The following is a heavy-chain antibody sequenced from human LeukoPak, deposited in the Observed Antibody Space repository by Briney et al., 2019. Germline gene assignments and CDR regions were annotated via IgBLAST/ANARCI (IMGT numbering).Heavy chain of an antibody. CDR2: ISGSGGST. CDR1: GFTFSSYA. V-gene: IGHV3-23*01. J-gene: IGHJ4*02. D-gene: IGHD2-15*01. Sequence: GGSLRLSCAASGFTFSSYAMSWVRQAPGKGLEWVSAISGSGGSTYYADSVKGRFTISRDNSKNTLYLQMNSLRAEDTAVYYCTTDGPIVVVVAATEVGFDYWGQGTLVTVSS. CDR3: TTDGPIVVVVAATEVGFDY.